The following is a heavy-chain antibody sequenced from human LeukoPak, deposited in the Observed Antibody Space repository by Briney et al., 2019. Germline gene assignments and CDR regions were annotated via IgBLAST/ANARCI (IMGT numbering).Heavy chain of an antibody. CDR1: GYTFTGYY. V-gene: IGHV1-2*06. CDR3: ARDLFITMIVVVTKDAFDI. CDR2: INPNSGGT. J-gene: IGHJ3*02. Sequence: ASVKVSCKASGYTFTGYYMHLVRQAPGQGLEWMGRINPNSGGTNYAQKFQGRVTMTRDTSISTAYMELSRLRSDDTAVYYCARDLFITMIVVVTKDAFDIWGQGTMVTVSS. D-gene: IGHD3-22*01.